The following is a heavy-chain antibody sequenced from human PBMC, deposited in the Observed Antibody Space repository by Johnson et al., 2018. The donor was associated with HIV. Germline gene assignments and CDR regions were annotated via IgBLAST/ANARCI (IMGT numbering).Heavy chain of an antibody. D-gene: IGHD5-18*01. Sequence: VQLVESGGGVVRPGGSLRLSCAASGFTFDDYGMSWVRQAPGKGLEWVSGIATTGDTYYAGSVKVRFTISRDNSKNTLYLQMNSLRAEDTAVYYCAKDLQLWAPSSAFDIWGQGTMVTVSS. CDR1: GFTFDDYG. CDR2: IATTGDT. CDR3: AKDLQLWAPSSAFDI. V-gene: IGHV3-20*04. J-gene: IGHJ3*02.